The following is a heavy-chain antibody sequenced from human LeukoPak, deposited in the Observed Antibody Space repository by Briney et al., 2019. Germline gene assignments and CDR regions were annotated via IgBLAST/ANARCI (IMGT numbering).Heavy chain of an antibody. CDR2: ITSAGEST. V-gene: IGHV3-23*01. CDR1: EFTFSIYA. J-gene: IGHJ4*02. D-gene: IGHD5-18*01. Sequence: GGSLRLSCAASEFTFSIYAMSWVRQAPGKGLEWVSSITSAGESTYYAGSVKGRFTISRDNSRNTLYLQMNSLRVEDTAIYYCASGDTAMVQGFDYWGQGTLVTVSS. CDR3: ASGDTAMVQGFDY.